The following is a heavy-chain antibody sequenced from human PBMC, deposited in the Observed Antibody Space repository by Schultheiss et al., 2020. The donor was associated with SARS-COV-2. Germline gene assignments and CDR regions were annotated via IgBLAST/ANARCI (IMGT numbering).Heavy chain of an antibody. CDR3: AKATSVVVVPYFDY. CDR1: GFTFSNYA. D-gene: IGHD2-2*01. CDR2: ISGSGGTT. V-gene: IGHV3-23*01. Sequence: GGSLRLSCAASGFTFSNYAMSWVRQAPGKGLEWVSTISGSGGTTYYGDSVKGRVTISRDNSKNTLNLQMNSPRAEDTAVYYCAKATSVVVVPYFDYWGQGTPVTVSS. J-gene: IGHJ4*02.